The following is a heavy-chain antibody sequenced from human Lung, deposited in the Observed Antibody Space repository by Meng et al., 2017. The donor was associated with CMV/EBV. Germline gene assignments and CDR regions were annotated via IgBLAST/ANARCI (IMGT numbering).Heavy chain of an antibody. CDR1: GYTFTNYG. CDR2: IRAYTVNT. V-gene: IGHV1-18*01. D-gene: IGHD1-26*01. CDR3: VRVRGQWELGDTYDI. J-gene: IGHJ3*02. Sequence: AVNVSCXASGYTFTNYGLSWVRQAPGQGLEWMGWIRAYTVNTNYAQKFQGRVTMTTDRFTHTAYMELRSLRSDDTAVYYCVRVRGQWELGDTYDIWGQGTMVTVSS.